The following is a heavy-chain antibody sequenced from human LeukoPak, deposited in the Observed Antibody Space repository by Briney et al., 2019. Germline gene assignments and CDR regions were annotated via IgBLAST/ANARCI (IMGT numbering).Heavy chain of an antibody. Sequence: GGSLRLSCAASGFTFSSYSMNWVRQAPGKGLEWISYISGSGSVSYYDDSVKGRFTISRDNAKNSLYLQMNSLRDEDTALYYCAIDGGFGFLAAFDVWGQGTMVTVSS. CDR2: ISGSGSVS. J-gene: IGHJ3*01. D-gene: IGHD3-10*01. CDR3: AIDGGFGFLAAFDV. CDR1: GFTFSSYS. V-gene: IGHV3-48*02.